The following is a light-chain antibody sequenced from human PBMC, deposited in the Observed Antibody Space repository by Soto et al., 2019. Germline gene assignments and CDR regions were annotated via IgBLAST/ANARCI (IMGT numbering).Light chain of an antibody. V-gene: IGLV3-21*02. CDR1: NIGRKR. Sequence: SYELTQPPSVSVAPGQTATITCGGSNIGRKRVHWYQQKAGQAPVLVVYDDTDRPSGIPERFSGSNSGNTATLTISRVEAGDEADYYCQVWDSSTDHVTFGGGTKVTVL. CDR2: DDT. CDR3: QVWDSSTDHVT. J-gene: IGLJ2*01.